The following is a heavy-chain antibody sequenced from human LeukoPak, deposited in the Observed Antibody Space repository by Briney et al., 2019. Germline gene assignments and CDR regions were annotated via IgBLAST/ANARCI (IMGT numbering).Heavy chain of an antibody. CDR2: IPNDGTKT. J-gene: IGHJ4*02. Sequence: PGRSLRLSCAASGFSFSSYAMHWVRQAPGKGLEWVAAIPNDGTKTYYADSVKGRFTISRDNSKNTLYLQMNSLRAEDTAVYCCANERGYNFGYSFDYWGQGTLVTVSS. D-gene: IGHD5-18*01. CDR1: GFSFSSYA. V-gene: IGHV3-30-3*02. CDR3: ANERGYNFGYSFDY.